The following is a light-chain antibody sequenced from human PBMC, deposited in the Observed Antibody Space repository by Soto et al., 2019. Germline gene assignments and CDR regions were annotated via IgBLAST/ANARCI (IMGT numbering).Light chain of an antibody. CDR3: QQRSNWPPVIT. V-gene: IGKV3-11*01. Sequence: EIVLTQSPATLSLSPGERATLSCRASQSVTTFLDWYQQKPDQAPRLLIYDASTRATGIPARFSGSGSGTDFTLTISSLEPEDFAVYYCQQRSNWPPVITFGGGTKVEIK. CDR1: QSVTTF. J-gene: IGKJ4*01. CDR2: DAS.